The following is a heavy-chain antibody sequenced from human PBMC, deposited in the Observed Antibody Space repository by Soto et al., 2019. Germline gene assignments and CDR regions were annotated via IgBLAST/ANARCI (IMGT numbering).Heavy chain of an antibody. CDR1: GFTFSSYG. D-gene: IGHD3-22*01. V-gene: IGHV3-30*18. J-gene: IGHJ6*02. Sequence: QVQLVESGGGEVQPGRSLRLSCVASGFTFSSYGVHWVRQAPGKGLEWVVVISYDGSNKYYADSVKGRFTISRDNSKNSLYLQMHSLRAEDKAVYYCAKSSRYDSSPYSRGYSYGLDVWGQGTTVTVSS. CDR2: ISYDGSNK. CDR3: AKSSRYDSSPYSRGYSYGLDV.